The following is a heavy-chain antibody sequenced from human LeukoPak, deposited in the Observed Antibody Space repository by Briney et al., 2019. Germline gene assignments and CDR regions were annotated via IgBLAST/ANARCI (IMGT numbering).Heavy chain of an antibody. CDR3: GRSGGEQWLGNWFDP. V-gene: IGHV1-8*03. D-gene: IGHD6-19*01. J-gene: IGHJ5*02. CDR2: MNPNSGNT. CDR1: GYTFTSYD. Sequence: GASVKVSCKASGYTFTSYDINWVRQATGQGLEWMGWMNPNSGNTGYAQKFQGRVTITRNTSISTAYMELSSLRSEDTAVYYCGRSGGEQWLGNWFDPWGQGTLVTVSS.